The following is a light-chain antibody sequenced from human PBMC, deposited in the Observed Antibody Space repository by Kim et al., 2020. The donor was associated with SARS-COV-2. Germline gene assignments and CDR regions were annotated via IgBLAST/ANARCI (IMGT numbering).Light chain of an antibody. V-gene: IGKV1-17*01. CDR3: LQHSTYPIT. CDR1: QDIRND. J-gene: IGKJ5*01. Sequence: APMGDRVTSTGRASQDIRNDLGWYQQNPGRAPKRLIYGASSLQSGVPSRFSGSGSGTEFTLTISSVQPEDFATYFCLQHSTYPITFGQGTRLEIK. CDR2: GAS.